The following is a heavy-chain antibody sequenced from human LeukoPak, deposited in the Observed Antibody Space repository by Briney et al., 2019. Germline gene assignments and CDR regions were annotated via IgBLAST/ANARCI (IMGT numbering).Heavy chain of an antibody. CDR2: ISYDGSNK. J-gene: IGHJ6*03. CDR1: GFTFSSYV. Sequence: GGSLRLSCAASGFTFSSYVMHWVRQAPGKGLEGVSVISYDGSNKYYADSVKGRFTISRDNSRNTLYLQMNSLRAEETAVYYCAKDNGFKRYYYYMDVWGKGTTVTVSS. CDR3: AKDNGFKRYYYYMDV. V-gene: IGHV3-30*18. D-gene: IGHD3-3*01.